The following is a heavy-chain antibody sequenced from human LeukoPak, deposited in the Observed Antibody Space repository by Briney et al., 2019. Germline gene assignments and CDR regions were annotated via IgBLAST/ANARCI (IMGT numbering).Heavy chain of an antibody. CDR2: IESDGTST. Sequence: GGSLRLSCAASGFTFTTSWMHWFRQAPGKGLVWVSRIESDGTSTTYADSVKGRFTIPRDNAKNTLYLQMNSLRAEDTAVHYCARDQYSSTWYRGAFDVWGQGTMVSVSS. V-gene: IGHV3-74*01. D-gene: IGHD6-13*01. CDR1: GFTFTTSW. CDR3: ARDQYSSTWYRGAFDV. J-gene: IGHJ3*01.